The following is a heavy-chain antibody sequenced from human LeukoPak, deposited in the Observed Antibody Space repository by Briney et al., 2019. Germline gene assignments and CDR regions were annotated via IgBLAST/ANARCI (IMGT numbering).Heavy chain of an antibody. CDR1: GLTFSEYA. CDR2: IGVSGRST. Sequence: PGGSLRLSCAASGLTFSEYAMSWVRQLPGMGLEWVSTIGVSGRSTNYAGAVRGRFTISRDNSKNTLYLQSNSLRADDTAVYYCAKGRVGTNGVLEHWGQGTLVTVSS. D-gene: IGHD1-26*01. J-gene: IGHJ1*01. V-gene: IGHV3-23*01. CDR3: AKGRVGTNGVLEH.